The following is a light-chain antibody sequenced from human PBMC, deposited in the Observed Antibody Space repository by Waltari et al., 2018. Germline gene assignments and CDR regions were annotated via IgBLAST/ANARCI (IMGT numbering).Light chain of an antibody. CDR2: VNSDGSH. CDR3: QTGGHGTWV. CDR1: SGHSSNI. J-gene: IGLJ3*02. Sequence: QLVVTQSPSASASLGASVKLTCTLSSGHSSNIIACLQQQQEKGPRNLMKVNSDGSHSRGDEIPDRFSGSSSGAERHLTISSLQAEDEADYYCQTGGHGTWVFGGGTKLTVL. V-gene: IGLV4-69*01.